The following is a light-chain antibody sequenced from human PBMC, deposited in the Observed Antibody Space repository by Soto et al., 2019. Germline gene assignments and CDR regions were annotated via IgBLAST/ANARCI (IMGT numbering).Light chain of an antibody. J-gene: IGKJ4*01. CDR2: GSS. Sequence: EIVLTQSPCTLSLSPGERATLSCRASQSVSSCYLAWYQQKPGQAPRLLIYGSSSRASGIPYRFSGSGSGTDFTLTISRLEPEDFAVYYCQQYDSSALTFGGGTKVEIK. CDR3: QQYDSSALT. CDR1: QSVSSCY. V-gene: IGKV3-20*01.